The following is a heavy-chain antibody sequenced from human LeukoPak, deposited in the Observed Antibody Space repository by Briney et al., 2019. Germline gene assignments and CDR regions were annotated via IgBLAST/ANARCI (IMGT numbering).Heavy chain of an antibody. CDR1: GGSISSYY. Sequence: SETLSLTCTVSGGSISSYYWSWLRQPAGKGLEWIGRIYTSGSTNYNPSLKSRVTMSVDTSKNQFSLKLSSVTAADTAVCYCTRKVTGGGSTSDNCGQKTMGTVSS. CDR2: IYTSGST. D-gene: IGHD1-14*01. J-gene: IGHJ3*02. V-gene: IGHV4-4*07. CDR3: TRKVTGGGSTSDN.